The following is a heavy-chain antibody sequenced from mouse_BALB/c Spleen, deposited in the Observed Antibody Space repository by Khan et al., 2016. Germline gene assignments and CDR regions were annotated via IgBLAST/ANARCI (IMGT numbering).Heavy chain of an antibody. CDR1: GYTFTNYG. J-gene: IGHJ3*01. CDR2: INTYIGEP. CDR3: ANGGDYGGFTY. V-gene: IGHV9-3-1*01. D-gene: IGHD2-13*01. Sequence: QIQLVQSGPELKKPGETVKISCKASGYTFTNYGMNWVKQAPGKGLKWMGWINTYIGEPTYAADFKGRFAFSLETSASTAYLQINDLTKDDTATYICANGGDYGGFTYWGQGTLVTVSA.